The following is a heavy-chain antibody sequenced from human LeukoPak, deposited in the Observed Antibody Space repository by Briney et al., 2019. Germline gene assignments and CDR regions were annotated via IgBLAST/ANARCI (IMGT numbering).Heavy chain of an antibody. CDR3: AKDPDYDFWSGPIRDWFDP. D-gene: IGHD3-3*01. CDR1: GFTFSSYA. Sequence: GGSLRLSCAASGFTFSSYAMSWVRQVPGKGLEWVSVISGSGDNTYYADSVKGRFTISRDNSKNMLYLQMNSLRAEDTAVYYCAKDPDYDFWSGPIRDWFDPWGQGTLVTVSS. V-gene: IGHV3-23*01. CDR2: ISGSGDNT. J-gene: IGHJ5*02.